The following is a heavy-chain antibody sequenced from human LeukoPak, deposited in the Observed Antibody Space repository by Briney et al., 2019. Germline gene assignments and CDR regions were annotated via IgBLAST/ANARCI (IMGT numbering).Heavy chain of an antibody. V-gene: IGHV4-59*12. J-gene: IGHJ4*02. Sequence: SETLFLTCTVSGGSFSTYYWSWIRQAPGMGLEWVGYIYYSGSATYNPSLKSRVTISADTSKNQFSLKLSSVTAADTAVYYCAKESPHYDYWGQGTLVTVSS. CDR1: GGSFSTYY. CDR3: AKESPHYDY. CDR2: IYYSGSA.